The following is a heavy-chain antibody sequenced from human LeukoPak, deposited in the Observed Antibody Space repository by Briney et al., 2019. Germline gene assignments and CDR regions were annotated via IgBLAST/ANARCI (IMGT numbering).Heavy chain of an antibody. J-gene: IGHJ6*03. D-gene: IGHD3-9*01. CDR3: ARGVSRYYDILTGYVYYYYMDV. CDR2: INHSGST. CDR1: GGPFSGYY. V-gene: IGHV4-34*01. Sequence: SETLSLTCAVYGGPFSGYYWNWIRQSPGKGLEWIGEINHSGSTNYNPSLKSRVTISVDTSKNQFSLKLSSVTAADTAVYYCARGVSRYYDILTGYVYYYYMDVWGKGTTVTVSS.